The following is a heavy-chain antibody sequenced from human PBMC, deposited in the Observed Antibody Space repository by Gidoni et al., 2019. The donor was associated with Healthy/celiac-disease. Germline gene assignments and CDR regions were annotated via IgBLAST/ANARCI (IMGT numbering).Heavy chain of an antibody. CDR1: GSTFDDYA. V-gene: IGHV3-9*01. J-gene: IGHJ4*02. CDR2: ISWNSGSI. Sequence: EVQLVESGGGLVQPGRSLRLSCAASGSTFDDYAMHWVRQAPGKGLEWVSGISWNSGSIGYADSVKGRFTISRDNAKNSLYLQMNSLRAEDTALYYCAKDPSIAAAGTPDYWGQGTLVTVSS. CDR3: AKDPSIAAAGTPDY. D-gene: IGHD6-13*01.